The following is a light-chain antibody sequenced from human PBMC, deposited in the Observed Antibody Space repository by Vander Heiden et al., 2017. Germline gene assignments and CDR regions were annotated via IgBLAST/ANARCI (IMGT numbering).Light chain of an antibody. J-gene: IGKJ2*01. V-gene: IGKV1-13*02. CDR3: QQFNSYPYT. CDR2: HAS. Sequence: SLPSLSAYVGDTVTITAQKRQGMASAVAWYKQKPGKVPERLIYHASILQDGVPARCTGGGSGTDFTLTISSLQPEDFATYDCQQFNSYPYTFGQGTKLEIQ. CDR1: QGMASA.